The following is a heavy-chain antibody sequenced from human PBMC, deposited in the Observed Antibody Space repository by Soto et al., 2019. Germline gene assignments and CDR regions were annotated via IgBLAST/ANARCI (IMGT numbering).Heavy chain of an antibody. CDR3: ARDIGSYAYAEGY. CDR2: VYSSGTT. J-gene: IGHJ4*02. CDR1: GGSINSYW. D-gene: IGHD2-2*01. V-gene: IGHV4-4*07. Sequence: QVQLQESGPGLAKPSETLSLTCSVSGGSINSYWWSWIRQPAGNGLEWIGRVYSSGTTDYNPSLNSRATMSVETSKNQFSLKLTSVTAAYTAVYYCARDIGSYAYAEGYWGQGIQVTVSS.